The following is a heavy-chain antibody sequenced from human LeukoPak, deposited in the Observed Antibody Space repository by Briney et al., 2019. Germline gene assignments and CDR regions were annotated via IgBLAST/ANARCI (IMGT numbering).Heavy chain of an antibody. J-gene: IGHJ4*02. CDR2: MNPNSGNT. CDR1: GYTFTSYY. CDR3: ARVRNDFWSGYGSDY. Sequence: ASVKVSCKASGYTFTSYYMHWVRQATGQGLEWMGWMNPNSGNTGYAQKFQGRVTMTRNTSISTAYMELSSLRSEDTAVYYCARVRNDFWSGYGSDYWGQGTLVTVSS. D-gene: IGHD3-3*01. V-gene: IGHV1-8*01.